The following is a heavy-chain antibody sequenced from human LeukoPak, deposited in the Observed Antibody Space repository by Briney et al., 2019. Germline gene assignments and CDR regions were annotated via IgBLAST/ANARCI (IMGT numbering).Heavy chain of an antibody. J-gene: IGHJ4*02. CDR3: ARGRVGYCSGGSCYSRTLGHPKYFDY. Sequence: SETLSLTCAVYGGSFSGYYWSWIRQPPGKGLEWIGEINHSGSTNYNPSLKSRVTISVDTSKNQFSLKLSSVTAADTAVYYCARGRVGYCSGGSCYSRTLGHPKYFDYWGQGTLVTVSS. CDR1: GGSFSGYY. V-gene: IGHV4-34*01. CDR2: INHSGST. D-gene: IGHD2-15*01.